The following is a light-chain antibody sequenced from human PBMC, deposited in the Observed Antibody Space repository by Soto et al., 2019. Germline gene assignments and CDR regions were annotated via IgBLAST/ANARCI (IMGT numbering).Light chain of an antibody. CDR3: QQYGSSPFT. V-gene: IGKV3-20*01. CDR1: QSVSSSY. CDR2: GAS. J-gene: IGKJ3*01. Sequence: EIVLTQSPGTLSLSPGERATLSCRASQSVSSSYLAWYQQKPGQAPRLLIYGASSRATGIPDRFSGSGSGTDFTLTISSLEPDDFAVYYWQQYGSSPFTFGPGTKVDIK.